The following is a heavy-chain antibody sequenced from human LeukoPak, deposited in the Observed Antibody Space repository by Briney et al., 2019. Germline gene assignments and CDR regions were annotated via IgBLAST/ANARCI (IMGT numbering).Heavy chain of an antibody. V-gene: IGHV3-23*01. Sequence: GGSLRLSCAASGFTFSSYAMNWVRQAPGKGLEWVSAISGSGDSTYYADSVKGLFTISRDNSKNTLYLQMNRLRAEDTAVYYCAKDPYSSGPYNWFDPWGQGTLVTVSS. CDR2: ISGSGDST. CDR3: AKDPYSSGPYNWFDP. D-gene: IGHD6-19*01. CDR1: GFTFSSYA. J-gene: IGHJ5*02.